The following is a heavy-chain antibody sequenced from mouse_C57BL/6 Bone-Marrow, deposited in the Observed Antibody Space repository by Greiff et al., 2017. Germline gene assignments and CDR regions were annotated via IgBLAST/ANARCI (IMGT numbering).Heavy chain of an antibody. CDR3: ARGNYEWYFDV. CDR1: GYTFTSYW. V-gene: IGHV1-69*01. Sequence: QVQLQQPGAELVMPGASVKLSCKASGYTFTSYWMHWVKQRPGQGLEWIGEIDPSDSYTNYNQKFEGKSTLTVDKSSSTAYMQLSSLTSEDSAVYYCARGNYEWYFDVWGTGTTVTVSS. D-gene: IGHD2-1*01. CDR2: IDPSDSYT. J-gene: IGHJ1*03.